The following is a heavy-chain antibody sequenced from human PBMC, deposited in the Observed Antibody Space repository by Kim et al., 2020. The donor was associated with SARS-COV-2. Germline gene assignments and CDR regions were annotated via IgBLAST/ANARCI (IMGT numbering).Heavy chain of an antibody. D-gene: IGHD6-19*01. CDR3: ATKIAVAGTTAYAFDI. J-gene: IGHJ3*02. CDR2: FDPEDGET. CDR1: GYTLTELS. V-gene: IGHV1-24*01. Sequence: ASVKVSCKVSGYTLTELSMHWVRQAPGKGLEWMGGFDPEDGETIYAQKFQGRVTMTEDTSTDTAYMELSSLRSEDTAVYYCATKIAVAGTTAYAFDIWGQGTMVTVSS.